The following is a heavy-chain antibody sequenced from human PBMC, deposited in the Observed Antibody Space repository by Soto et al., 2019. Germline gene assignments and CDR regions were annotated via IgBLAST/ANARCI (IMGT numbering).Heavy chain of an antibody. V-gene: IGHV1-18*01. D-gene: IGHD3-10*01. CDR2: ISADHGDT. J-gene: IGHJ4*02. CDR3: ARDVFYGSERSEF. Sequence: QVQLVQSGAEVKKPVTSVKVSCKTSGFTYANYGITWVRQATGQGLEWMVWISADHGDTNYAQKLQGRVTVTTDTSTSTAYRELRSLTYDDTVVYYCARDVFYGSERSEFWGQGTLVTVSS. CDR1: GFTYANYG.